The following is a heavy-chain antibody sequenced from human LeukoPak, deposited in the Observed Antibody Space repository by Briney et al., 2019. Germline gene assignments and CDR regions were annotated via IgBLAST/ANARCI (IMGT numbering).Heavy chain of an antibody. CDR3: ARGRVPEDYPTLNSFDP. Sequence: GGSLRLSCAASGFTFSGYTMNWVRQAPGKGLEWVSCISGSGTYKYYVDSVKGRFTISRDNGKNSLYLQMNSLRAEDTAVYYCARGRVPEDYPTLNSFDPWGQGTLVTVSS. CDR2: ISGSGTYK. CDR1: GFTFSGYT. V-gene: IGHV3-21*01. D-gene: IGHD1-14*01. J-gene: IGHJ5*02.